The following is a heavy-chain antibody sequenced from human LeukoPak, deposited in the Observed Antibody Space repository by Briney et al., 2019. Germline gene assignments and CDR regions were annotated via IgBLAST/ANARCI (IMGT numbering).Heavy chain of an antibody. CDR3: ARHRASVFEGYMDV. D-gene: IGHD2-8*01. CDR2: IYSDGVNK. CDR1: GFYLGNHG. J-gene: IGHJ6*03. V-gene: IGHV3-33*01. Sequence: GGSLRLSCAASGFYLGNHGMHWVRQAPGKGLEWVAIIYSDGVNKYCADSVKGRFTISRDTSKNTLFLEMESLTTEDTAVYYCARHRASVFEGYMDVWGKGATVGVSS.